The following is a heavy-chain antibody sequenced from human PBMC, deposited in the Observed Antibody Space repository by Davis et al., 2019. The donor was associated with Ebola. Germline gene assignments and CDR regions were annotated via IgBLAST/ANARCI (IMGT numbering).Heavy chain of an antibody. CDR2: IYYSGST. Sequence: SETLSLTCTVSGGSISSSSYYWGWIRQPPGKGLEWIGSIYYSGSTYYNPSLNSRVTISVDTSKNQFSLKLSSVTAADTAVYYCASWGPYDYVWGSYGYWGQGTLVTVSS. J-gene: IGHJ4*02. CDR1: GGSISSSSYY. CDR3: ASWGPYDYVWGSYGY. V-gene: IGHV4-39*01. D-gene: IGHD3-16*01.